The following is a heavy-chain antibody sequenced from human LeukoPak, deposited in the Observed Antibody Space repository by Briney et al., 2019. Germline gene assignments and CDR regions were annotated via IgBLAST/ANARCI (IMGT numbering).Heavy chain of an antibody. J-gene: IGHJ4*02. V-gene: IGHV3-33*01. D-gene: IGHD2/OR15-2a*01. CDR1: GFTFSSYG. CDR2: IWNDASHD. Sequence: PGGSLRLSCAASGFTFSSYGMHWVRQAPGKGLEWEAVIWNDASHDNYVDSVKGRFTISRDNSKNTLYLQMNSLRAEDTAVYYCARDLCLCNNCRYADYWGQGTLVTVSS. CDR3: ARDLCLCNNCRYADY.